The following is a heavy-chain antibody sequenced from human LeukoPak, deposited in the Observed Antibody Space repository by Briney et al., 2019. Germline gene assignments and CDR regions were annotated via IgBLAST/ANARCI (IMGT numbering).Heavy chain of an antibody. CDR3: ARGEYCYDSSGYSGY. CDR1: GYTFTSYY. J-gene: IGHJ4*02. V-gene: IGHV3-33*04. CDR2: IWPAGNRK. D-gene: IGHD3-22*01. Sequence: SCKASGYTFTSYYMHWVRQAPGQGLEWMAVIWPAGNRKIYGDSVKGRFTISRENSKKTLYLQMSSLRAEDTAVYYGARGEYCYDSSGYSGYWGQGTLVTVSS.